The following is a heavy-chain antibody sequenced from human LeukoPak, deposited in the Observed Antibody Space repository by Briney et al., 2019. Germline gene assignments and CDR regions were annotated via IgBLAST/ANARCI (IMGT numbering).Heavy chain of an antibody. V-gene: IGHV3-7*01. CDR2: IKQDGSEK. CDR1: GFTFSSYW. J-gene: IGHJ4*02. CDR3: ARDRGSGPAPSGY. D-gene: IGHD3-10*01. Sequence: GGSLRLSCAASGFTFSSYWMSWVRQAPGKGLEWVANIKQDGSEKYYVDSVKGRFTISRDNAKNSLYLQMNSLRAEDTAVYYCARDRGSGPAPSGYWGQGTLVTVSS.